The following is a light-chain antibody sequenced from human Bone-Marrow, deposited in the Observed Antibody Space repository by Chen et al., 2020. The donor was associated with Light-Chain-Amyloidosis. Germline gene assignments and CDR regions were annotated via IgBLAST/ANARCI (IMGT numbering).Light chain of an antibody. CDR3: QVWDRSSDRPV. Sequence: SYVLTQPSSVSVAPGQTATIACGGNNIGSTSVHWYQQTPGQAPLLVDYDDSDRPSGLPDGWAGSKAGNTTTRTISRVEAGDEADDYCQVWDRSSDRPVFGGGTKLTVL. V-gene: IGLV3-21*02. J-gene: IGLJ3*02. CDR1: NIGSTS. CDR2: DDS.